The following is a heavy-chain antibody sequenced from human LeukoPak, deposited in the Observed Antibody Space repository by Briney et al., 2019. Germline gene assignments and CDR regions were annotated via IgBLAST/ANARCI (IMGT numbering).Heavy chain of an antibody. CDR2: IYYSGST. J-gene: IGHJ1*01. CDR3: ARGSLVRGVPAEYFQH. CDR1: GGSISSYY. V-gene: IGHV4-59*01. D-gene: IGHD3-10*01. Sequence: SETLSLTCTVSGGSISSYYWSWIRQPPGKGLEWTGYIYYSGSTNYNPSLKSRVTISVDTSKNQFSLKLSSVTAADTAVYYCARGSLVRGVPAEYFQHWGQGTLVTVSS.